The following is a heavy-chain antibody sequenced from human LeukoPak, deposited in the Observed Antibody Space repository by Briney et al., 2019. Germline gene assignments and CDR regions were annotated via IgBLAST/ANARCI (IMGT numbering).Heavy chain of an antibody. V-gene: IGHV3-9*01. J-gene: IGHJ4*02. Sequence: PGGSLRLSCAASGFTFDDYAMHWVRQAPGKGLEWVSGISWNSGSIGYADSVKGRFTISRDNAKNSLYPQMNSLRAEDTALYYCAKGGLRIVVVTIDYWGQGTLVTVSS. CDR2: ISWNSGSI. CDR3: AKGGLRIVVVTIDY. CDR1: GFTFDDYA. D-gene: IGHD3-22*01.